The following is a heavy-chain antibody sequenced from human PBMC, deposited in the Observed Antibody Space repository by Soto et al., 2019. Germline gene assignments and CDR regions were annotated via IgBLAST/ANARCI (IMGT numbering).Heavy chain of an antibody. CDR2: ITYSGNT. CDR1: GASINNAGDN. Sequence: NRSETLSLTCTVSGASINNAGDNWTWIRQPPGKGLEYIGYITYSGNTFYKSSLKSRIKMSVDTSKNQFSLRLTSVTAADTAVYYCARDRTNLNETTGRIDAWGQGILVTVSS. J-gene: IGHJ4*02. D-gene: IGHD1-1*01. CDR3: ARDRTNLNETTGRIDA. V-gene: IGHV4-30-4*01.